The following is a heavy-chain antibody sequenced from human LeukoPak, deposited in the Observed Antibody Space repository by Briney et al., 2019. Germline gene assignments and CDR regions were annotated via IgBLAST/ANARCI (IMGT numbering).Heavy chain of an antibody. J-gene: IGHJ4*02. CDR1: GGSFSGYY. V-gene: IGHV4-34*01. CDR3: ARGRYYYGSGSYSDY. Sequence: SETLSLTCAVYGGSFSGYYWSWIRQPPGKGLEWSGEINHSGSTNYNPSLKSRVTISVDTSKNQFSLMLSSVTAADTAVYYCARGRYYYGSGSYSDYWGQGTLVTVSS. D-gene: IGHD3-10*01. CDR2: INHSGST.